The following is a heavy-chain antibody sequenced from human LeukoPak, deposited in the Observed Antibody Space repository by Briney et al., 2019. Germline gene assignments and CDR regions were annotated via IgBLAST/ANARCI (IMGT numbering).Heavy chain of an antibody. CDR3: ARTKPQQFDILS. CDR1: GFTFDDYA. V-gene: IGHV3-9*01. Sequence: QPGGSLRLSCAASGFTFDDYAMHWVRQAPGKGLEWVSGISWNSGSIGYADSVKGRFTISRDNAKNSLYLQMNSLRAEDTAVYYCARTKPQQFDILSWGQGTLVTVSS. D-gene: IGHD3-9*01. CDR2: ISWNSGSI. J-gene: IGHJ4*02.